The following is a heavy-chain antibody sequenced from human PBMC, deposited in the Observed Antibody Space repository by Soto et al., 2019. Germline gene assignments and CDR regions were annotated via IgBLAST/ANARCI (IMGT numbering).Heavy chain of an antibody. CDR3: ATTYSSTWSAL. V-gene: IGHV5-51*01. D-gene: IGHD6-13*01. Sequence: LGESLKISCEASGYNFITYWIAWVRQMPGKGLEWMGIINPADSDTRYSPSFQGQVTISVDKSISTAYLQWSSLKASDTAMCYCATTYSSTWSALWGQGTMVTVSS. CDR1: GYNFITYW. CDR2: INPADSDT. J-gene: IGHJ3*01.